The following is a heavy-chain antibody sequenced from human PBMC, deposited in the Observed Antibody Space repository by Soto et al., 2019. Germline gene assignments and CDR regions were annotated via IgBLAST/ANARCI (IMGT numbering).Heavy chain of an antibody. CDR3: AKESPDISDYDSLRAHSLYFDY. D-gene: IGHD3-22*01. CDR1: GLTFSSYA. V-gene: IGHV3-23*01. Sequence: GGSLRLSCAASGLTFSSYAMSWVRQAPGKGLEWVSAISGSGGSTYYADSVKGRFTISRDNSKNTLYLQMNSLRAEDTAVYYCAKESPDISDYDSLRAHSLYFDYRGQGPLVTVP. J-gene: IGHJ4*02. CDR2: ISGSGGST.